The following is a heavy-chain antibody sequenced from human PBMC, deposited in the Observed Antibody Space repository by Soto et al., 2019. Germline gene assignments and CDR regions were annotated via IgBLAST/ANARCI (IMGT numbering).Heavy chain of an antibody. CDR2: INPSGGST. J-gene: IGHJ3*02. Sequence: ASVKVSCKASGYTFTSYYIHWVRQAPGQGLEWMGIINPSGGSTSYAQKFQGRVTMTRDTSTSTVYMELSSLRSEDTAVYYCARGNGACSTSCLSDAFDIWGQGTMLTVSS. CDR3: ARGNGACSTSCLSDAFDI. CDR1: GYTFTSYY. D-gene: IGHD2-2*01. V-gene: IGHV1-46*03.